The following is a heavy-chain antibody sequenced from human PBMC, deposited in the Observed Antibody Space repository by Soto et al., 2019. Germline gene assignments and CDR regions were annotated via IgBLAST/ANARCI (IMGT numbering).Heavy chain of an antibody. V-gene: IGHV5-51*01. CDR2: IYPGDSDT. D-gene: IGHD5-18*01. CDR3: ARTSRYSYGSVGDAFDI. Sequence: PGESLKISCKGSGYSFTSYWIGWVRQMPGKGLEWMGIIYPGDSDTRYSPSFQGQVTISADKSISTAYPQWSSLKASDTAMYYCARTSRYSYGSVGDAFDIWGQGTMVTVSS. CDR1: GYSFTSYW. J-gene: IGHJ3*02.